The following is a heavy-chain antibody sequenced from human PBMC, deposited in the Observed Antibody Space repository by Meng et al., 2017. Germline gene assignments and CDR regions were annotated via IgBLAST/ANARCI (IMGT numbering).Heavy chain of an antibody. J-gene: IGHJ4*02. CDR3: TWDDKAVSDY. Sequence: VLLWEFGGDLVKPWGSLILSCAAFGFYFNNAWMSWVRQAPGKGLEWVGRIKSNTDGGTAEYAAPVTGRFTISRDDSKSTLYLQMSGLRIDDTGVYYCTWDDKAVSDYWGQGTLVTVSS. D-gene: IGHD1-26*01. V-gene: IGHV3-15*01. CDR1: GFYFNNAW. CDR2: IKSNTDGGTA.